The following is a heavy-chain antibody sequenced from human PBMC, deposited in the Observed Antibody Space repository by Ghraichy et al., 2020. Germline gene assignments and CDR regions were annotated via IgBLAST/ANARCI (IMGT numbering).Heavy chain of an antibody. CDR3: AKGRREYSSSWSSNFDY. V-gene: IGHV3-23*01. D-gene: IGHD6-13*01. CDR2: ISGSGGST. CDR1: GFTFSSYA. J-gene: IGHJ4*02. Sequence: GGSLRLSCAASGFTFSSYAMSWVRQAPGKGLEWVSAISGSGGSTYYADSVKGRFTISRDNSKNTLYLQMNSLRAEDTAVYYCAKGRREYSSSWSSNFDYWGQGTLVTVSS.